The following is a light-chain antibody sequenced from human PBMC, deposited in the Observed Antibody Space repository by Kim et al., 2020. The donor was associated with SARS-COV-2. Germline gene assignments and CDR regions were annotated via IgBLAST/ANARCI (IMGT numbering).Light chain of an antibody. CDR3: QQRSDWRRIT. J-gene: IGKJ5*01. CDR2: DAS. V-gene: IGKV3-11*01. Sequence: EVVLTQSPATLPLSPGESATLSCRASQSISGYLAWYQHKPGQAPRLLIYDASRRATDTPARFSGSGSGTDFTLTINGLEPEDFAVYYCQQRSDWRRITFGQGTRLEIK. CDR1: QSISGY.